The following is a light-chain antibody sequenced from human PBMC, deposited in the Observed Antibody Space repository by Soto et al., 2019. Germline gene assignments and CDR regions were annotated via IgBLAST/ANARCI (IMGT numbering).Light chain of an antibody. CDR1: SSDVGRYNF. Sequence: QSVLTQPASVSGSPGQSITISCTGTSSDVGRYNFVSWYQQHPGKAPKLIIFEVSNRPSGVSQRFSGSKSDITASLTISGLQAGDEADYYCSSYRSTSTLYVFGTGTKVTVL. CDR3: SSYRSTSTLYV. V-gene: IGLV2-14*01. J-gene: IGLJ1*01. CDR2: EVS.